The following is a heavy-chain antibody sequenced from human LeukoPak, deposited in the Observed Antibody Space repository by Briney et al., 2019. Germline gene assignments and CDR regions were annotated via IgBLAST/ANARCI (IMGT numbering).Heavy chain of an antibody. CDR1: GFTVSSNY. CDR3: AKDDGGSGSYYGIFDY. J-gene: IGHJ4*02. V-gene: IGHV3-23*01. Sequence: GGSLRLSCAASGFTVSSNYMSWVRQAPGKGLEWVSAISGSGGSTYYADSVKGRFTISRDNSKNTLYLQMNSLRAEDTAVYYCAKDDGGSGSYYGIFDYWGQGTLVTVSS. CDR2: ISGSGGST. D-gene: IGHD1-26*01.